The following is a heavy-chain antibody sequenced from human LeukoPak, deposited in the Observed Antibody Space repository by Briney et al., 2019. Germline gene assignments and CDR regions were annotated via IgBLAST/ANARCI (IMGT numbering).Heavy chain of an antibody. CDR2: TYHSGST. V-gene: IGHV4-4*02. Sequence: SGTLSLTCAVSGGFISSNNWWNWVRQPPGKGLEWVGETYHSGSTNYNPSLESRVTISVDKSKNQFSLKLSSVTAADTAVYYCARKGPYYNSLTGYYKNGLDVWGKGTTVFVSS. CDR1: GGFISSNNW. CDR3: ARKGPYYNSLTGYYKNGLDV. D-gene: IGHD3-9*01. J-gene: IGHJ6*04.